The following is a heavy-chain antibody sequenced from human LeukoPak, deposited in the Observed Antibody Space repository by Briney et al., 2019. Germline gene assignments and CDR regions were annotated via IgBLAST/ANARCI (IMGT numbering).Heavy chain of an antibody. CDR1: GFTFSNYA. V-gene: IGHV3-23*01. D-gene: IGHD3-10*01. J-gene: IGHJ4*02. CDR2: ISAGGVSLFSGSGSAA. CDR3: AKMSGVVWFGELRLPFDS. Sequence: GGSLRLSCVASGFTFSNYAMIWVRQAPGKGPQWVSVISAGGVSLFSGSGSAAYYADSVGGRFTISRDNSKNTLYLQMNSLRADDTAVYYCAKMSGVVWFGELRLPFDSWGQGTAVTVSS.